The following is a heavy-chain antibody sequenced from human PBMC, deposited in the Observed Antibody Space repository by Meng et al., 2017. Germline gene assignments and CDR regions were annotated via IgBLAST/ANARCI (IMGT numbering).Heavy chain of an antibody. D-gene: IGHD3-22*01. Sequence: VQVLQSGAEVNKPGSVVKVSCKASGYIFASYGIHWVRQAPGQGLEWIGWINSYSGDTNYTQTLQGRVILTKEQSTSTDYMELRSMRSDDTAVYYCAREERGSGDSWGQGTLVTVPS. CDR2: INSYSGDT. V-gene: IGHV1-18*01. CDR3: AREERGSGDS. CDR1: GYIFASYG. J-gene: IGHJ5*02.